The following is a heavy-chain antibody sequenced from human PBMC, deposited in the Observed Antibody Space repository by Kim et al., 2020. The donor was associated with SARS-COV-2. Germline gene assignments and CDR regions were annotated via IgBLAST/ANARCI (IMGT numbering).Heavy chain of an antibody. V-gene: IGHV3-48*03. CDR2: ISSSGSTI. D-gene: IGHD3-16*02. Sequence: GGSLRLSCAASGFTFSSYEMNWVRQAPGKGLEWVSYISSSGSTIYYADSVKGRFTISRDNAKNSLYLQMNSLRAEDTAVYYCARDGYYDYVWGSYRYHFDYWGQGTLVTVSS. CDR1: GFTFSSYE. J-gene: IGHJ4*02. CDR3: ARDGYYDYVWGSYRYHFDY.